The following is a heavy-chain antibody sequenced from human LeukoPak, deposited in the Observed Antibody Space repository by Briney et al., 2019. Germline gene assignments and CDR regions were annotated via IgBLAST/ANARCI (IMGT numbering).Heavy chain of an antibody. Sequence: ASVTVSCKASGYTFTVYYMHWVRQAPGQGLEWMGWINPNSGGTNYAQKFQGRVTMTRDTSISTAYMELSRLRSDDTAVYYCARAGMAAANWFDPWGQGTLVTVSS. D-gene: IGHD6-13*01. CDR3: ARAGMAAANWFDP. CDR2: INPNSGGT. J-gene: IGHJ5*02. CDR1: GYTFTVYY. V-gene: IGHV1-2*02.